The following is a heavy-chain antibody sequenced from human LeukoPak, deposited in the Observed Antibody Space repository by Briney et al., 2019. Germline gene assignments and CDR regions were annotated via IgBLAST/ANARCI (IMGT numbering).Heavy chain of an antibody. V-gene: IGHV3-53*01. J-gene: IGHJ4*02. CDR1: GFTVSSNT. CDR3: ARVPVGAPYYFDY. CDR2: IYSGGST. Sequence: GGSLRLSCAASGFTVSSNTMSGVGKAPGKGLEGAPVIYSGGSTYYADSVKGRFTISRDNSKNTLYLQMNSLRAEDTAVYYCARVPVGAPYYFDYWGQGTLVTVSS. D-gene: IGHD1-26*01.